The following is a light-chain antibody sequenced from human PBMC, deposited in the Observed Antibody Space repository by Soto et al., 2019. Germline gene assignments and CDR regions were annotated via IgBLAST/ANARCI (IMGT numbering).Light chain of an antibody. Sequence: QSALTQPASVSGSPGQSITISCTGTSSDVGAYNYVSWYQQHPGKASKLMIFDVSNRPSGVSNRFSGSKSGNTASLTISGLQAEDEADYYCSSYTSSSIVVFGGGTKLTVL. V-gene: IGLV2-14*03. CDR2: DVS. J-gene: IGLJ2*01. CDR1: SSDVGAYNY. CDR3: SSYTSSSIVV.